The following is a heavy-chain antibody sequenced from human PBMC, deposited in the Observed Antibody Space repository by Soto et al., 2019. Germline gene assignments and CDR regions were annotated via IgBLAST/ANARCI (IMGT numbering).Heavy chain of an antibody. CDR3: ARVNSATGSMHFDH. CDR1: TLNFTSYS. Sequence: PGGSLRLSFAGSTLNFTSYSLNWVRQAPGKGLEWVSSISATSTYIFYADSVKGRFTISRDNAQNSVSLQMNSLRAEDTALYYCARVNSATGSMHFDHWGQGTLVTVSS. V-gene: IGHV3-21*01. D-gene: IGHD3-9*01. CDR2: ISATSTYI. J-gene: IGHJ4*02.